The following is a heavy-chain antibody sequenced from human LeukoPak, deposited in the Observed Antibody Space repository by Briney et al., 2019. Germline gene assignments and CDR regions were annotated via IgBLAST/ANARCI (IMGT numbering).Heavy chain of an antibody. CDR2: ISSSGSTI. V-gene: IGHV3-48*01. CDR1: GFTFSSYG. D-gene: IGHD2-15*01. CDR3: ARAVDLSASFDY. Sequence: GGSLRLSCAASGFTFSSYGMNWVRQAPGKGLEWVSYISSSGSTIYYADSVKGRFTISRDNAKNSLYLQMNSLRAEDTAVYYCARAVDLSASFDYWGQGTLVTVSS. J-gene: IGHJ4*02.